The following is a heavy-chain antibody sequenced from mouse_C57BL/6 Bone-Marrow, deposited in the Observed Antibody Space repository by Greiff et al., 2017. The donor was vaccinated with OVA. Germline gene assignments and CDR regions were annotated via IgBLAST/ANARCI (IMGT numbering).Heavy chain of an antibody. D-gene: IGHD1-1*01. CDR1: GFTFSDYY. V-gene: IGHV5-16*01. Sequence: EVNLVESEGGLVQPGSSMKLSCTASGFTFSDYYMAWVRQVPEKGLEWVANINYDGSSTYYLDSLKSRFIISRDNAKNILYLQMSSLKSEDTATYYCARDGSSYYFDYWGQGTTLTVSS. CDR2: INYDGSST. CDR3: ARDGSSYYFDY. J-gene: IGHJ2*01.